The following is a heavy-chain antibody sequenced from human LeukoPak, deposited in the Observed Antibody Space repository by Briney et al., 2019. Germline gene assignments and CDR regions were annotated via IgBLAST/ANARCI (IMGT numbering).Heavy chain of an antibody. CDR2: INWNGGST. D-gene: IGHD6-13*01. CDR3: ARVGYLAGPGYYYYYMEV. CDR1: GFTFDDYG. Sequence: GGSLRLSCAASGFTFDDYGMSWVRQAPWKGLEWVSGINWNGGSTGYADSVKGRLTISRDNAKNSLYLQMNSLRVEDTALYHCARVGYLAGPGYYYYYMEVWGKGTTVTVSS. V-gene: IGHV3-20*01. J-gene: IGHJ6*03.